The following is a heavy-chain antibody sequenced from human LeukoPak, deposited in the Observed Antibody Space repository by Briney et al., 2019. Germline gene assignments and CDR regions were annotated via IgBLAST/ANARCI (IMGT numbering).Heavy chain of an antibody. Sequence: PSETLSLTCAVYGGSFSGYYWSWIRQPPGKGLVWIGEINHSGSTNYNPSLKSRVTISVDTSKNQFSLKLSSVTAADTAVYYCASYPHDYGDYGGLDYWGQGTLVTVSS. J-gene: IGHJ4*02. V-gene: IGHV4-34*01. CDR3: ASYPHDYGDYGGLDY. CDR1: GGSFSGYY. CDR2: INHSGST. D-gene: IGHD4-17*01.